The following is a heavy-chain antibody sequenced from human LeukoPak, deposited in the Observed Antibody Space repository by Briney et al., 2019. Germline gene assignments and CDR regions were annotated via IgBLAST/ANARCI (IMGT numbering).Heavy chain of an antibody. V-gene: IGHV3-48*01. CDR1: GFNFNFYT. D-gene: IGHD3-10*01. J-gene: IGHJ4*02. CDR3: AKARVRGVIITGWVVDY. CDR2: ISSTGKTS. Sequence: GGSLRLSCAASGFNFNFYTFNWVRQAPGKGLEWLSYISSTGKTSYYADSAKGRFTISRDNVKNLLFLEMSSLRVDDTAVYYCAKARVRGVIITGWVVDYWGQGTLVTVSS.